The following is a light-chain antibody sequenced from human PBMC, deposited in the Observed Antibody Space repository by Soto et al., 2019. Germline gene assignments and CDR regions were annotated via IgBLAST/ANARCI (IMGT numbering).Light chain of an antibody. Sequence: EIVMMQSPATLSVSPGEGATLSCRASQSVSSKLAWYQQKPGQAPRLLIYGASSRATGIPDRFSGSGSGTDFTLTISRLEPEDFAVYYCQQYGSSPCTFGQGTKVDIK. CDR2: GAS. CDR1: QSVSSK. CDR3: QQYGSSPCT. J-gene: IGKJ1*01. V-gene: IGKV3-20*01.